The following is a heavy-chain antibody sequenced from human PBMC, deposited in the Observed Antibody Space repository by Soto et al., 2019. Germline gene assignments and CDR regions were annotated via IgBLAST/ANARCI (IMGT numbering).Heavy chain of an antibody. D-gene: IGHD6-13*01. J-gene: IGHJ6*02. Sequence: SVKVSCKASGGTFSSYAISWVRQAPGQGLEWMGGIIPIFGTANYAQKFQGRVTITADESTSTAYMELSSLRSEDTAVYYCARGIAAVCTPGDYYYCGMDVWGQGTTVTVSS. CDR2: IIPIFGTA. CDR3: ARGIAAVCTPGDYYYCGMDV. CDR1: GGTFSSYA. V-gene: IGHV1-69*13.